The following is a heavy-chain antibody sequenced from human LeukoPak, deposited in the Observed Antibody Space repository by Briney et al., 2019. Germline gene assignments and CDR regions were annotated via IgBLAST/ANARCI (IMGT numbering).Heavy chain of an antibody. J-gene: IGHJ4*02. CDR3: ASPSAPHCSSTNCRTFDF. CDR1: GFTFSNYA. Sequence: GGSLRLSCAVSGFTFSNYAMHWVRQAPGKGLEWLAVISDDGSNEYSADSVKGRFTISRDNSKNTLYLQMNSLRAEDTAVYYCASPSAPHCSSTNCRTFDFWGQGTLVTVSS. D-gene: IGHD2-2*01. V-gene: IGHV3-30-3*01. CDR2: ISDDGSNE.